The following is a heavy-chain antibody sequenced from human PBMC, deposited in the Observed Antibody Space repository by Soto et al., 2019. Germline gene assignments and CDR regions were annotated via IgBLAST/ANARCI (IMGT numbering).Heavy chain of an antibody. D-gene: IGHD3-22*01. J-gene: IGHJ4*02. CDR3: ARGFYYDSSASSIYYLDY. Sequence: VQLVQSEGEVKKPGASMKVSCKTSGYAFPNFAITWVRQAPGQGLEWMGWINTDTGDTNYAHRFQGRVTLTADTSTSTAYMDLRSLTSDDTAVYYCARGFYYDSSASSIYYLDYWGQGALVTVSS. CDR2: INTDTGDT. CDR1: GYAFPNFA. V-gene: IGHV1-18*01.